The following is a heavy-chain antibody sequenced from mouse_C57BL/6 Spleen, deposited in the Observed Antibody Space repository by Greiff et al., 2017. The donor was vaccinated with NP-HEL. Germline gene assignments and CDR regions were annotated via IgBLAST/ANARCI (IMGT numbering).Heavy chain of an antibody. V-gene: IGHV1-54*01. CDR1: GYAFTNYL. CDR3: AREDYYYGSSYGDAMDY. Sequence: VQLQQSGAELVRPGTSVKVSCKASGYAFTNYLIEWVKQRPGQGLEWIGVINPGSGGTNYNEKFKGKATLTADKSSSTAYMQLSSLTSEDSAVYFCAREDYYYGSSYGDAMDYWGQGTSVTVSS. J-gene: IGHJ4*01. D-gene: IGHD1-1*01. CDR2: INPGSGGT.